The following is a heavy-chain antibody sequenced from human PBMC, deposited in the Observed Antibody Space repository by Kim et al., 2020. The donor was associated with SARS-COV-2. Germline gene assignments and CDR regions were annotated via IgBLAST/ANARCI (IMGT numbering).Heavy chain of an antibody. V-gene: IGHV4-59*08. CDR3: ARHSSIPYVHSPTVVIYW. CDR2: INYSGTT. J-gene: IGHJ2*01. D-gene: IGHD4-17*01. CDR1: GGSLSTNF. Sequence: SETLSLTCTLSGGSLSTNFWSWIRQAPGKGLEWIGFINYSGTTLYNPSLTSRVSISVDTSGNQFSMDLTSVTATDTAVYFCARHSSIPYVHSPTVVIYW.